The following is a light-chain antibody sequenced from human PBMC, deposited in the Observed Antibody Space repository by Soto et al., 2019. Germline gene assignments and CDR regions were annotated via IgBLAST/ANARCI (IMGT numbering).Light chain of an antibody. J-gene: IGKJ1*01. CDR2: AAS. CDR1: QSISSY. Sequence: DIQMTQSPSSLSASVGDRVTITCRASQSISSYLNWYQQKPGKAPKLLIYAASSLQTGVPSRFSGSGSGTDFTLTISSLHPEDFATYFCQQTYSTPRTFGLGTKVEIK. CDR3: QQTYSTPRT. V-gene: IGKV1-39*01.